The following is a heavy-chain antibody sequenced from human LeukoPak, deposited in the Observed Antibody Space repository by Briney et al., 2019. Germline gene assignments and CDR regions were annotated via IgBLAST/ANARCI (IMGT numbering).Heavy chain of an antibody. V-gene: IGHV1-69*05. CDR1: GGTLSSYA. J-gene: IGHJ5*02. CDR2: IIPIFGTA. D-gene: IGHD2-2*02. Sequence: SVKVSCKASGGTLSSYANSWARHAPRQGLEWMGGIIPIFGTANYAQKFQSRVTITTDESTTTAYMELSSLRSEDTAVYYCARLGYCSSTSCNTDWFDPWGQGTLVTVSS. CDR3: ARLGYCSSTSCNTDWFDP.